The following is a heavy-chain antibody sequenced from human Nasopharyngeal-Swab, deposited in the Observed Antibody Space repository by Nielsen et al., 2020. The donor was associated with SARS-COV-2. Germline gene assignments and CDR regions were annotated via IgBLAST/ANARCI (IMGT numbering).Heavy chain of an antibody. Sequence: SETLPLTCAVYGASFSGYYWTWIRQPPGKGLEWIGEINHSGFTNYNPSLKSRVTISLDTSKNQFSLKLSSVTAADTAMFYCARGPMRGWFDPWGQGTLVTVSS. CDR1: GASFSGYY. J-gene: IGHJ5*02. CDR3: ARGPMRGWFDP. D-gene: IGHD2-2*01. V-gene: IGHV4-34*01. CDR2: INHSGFT.